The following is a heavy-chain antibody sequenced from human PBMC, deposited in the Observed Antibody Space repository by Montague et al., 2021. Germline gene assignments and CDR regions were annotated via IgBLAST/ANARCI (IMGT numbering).Heavy chain of an antibody. D-gene: IGHD3-10*01. CDR2: IHHRGSIYYDPTP. J-gene: IGHJ6*02. V-gene: IGHV4-34*01. CDR1: GGSFNAYY. Sequence: SETLSLTCAVYGGSFNAYYWSWIRQSPGKGLEWIGEIHHRGSIYYDPTPDYNPPLPSRVTIAVDASKNQFSLRLRSVTAADTAVYYCASHSVGFESYYNGLDVWGRGTPVIVSS. CDR3: ASHSVGFESYYNGLDV.